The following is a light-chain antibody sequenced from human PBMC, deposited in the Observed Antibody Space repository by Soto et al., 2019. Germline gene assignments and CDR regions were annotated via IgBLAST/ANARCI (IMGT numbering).Light chain of an antibody. CDR3: QSYDSSLSGYV. CDR2: GNT. J-gene: IGLJ1*01. CDR1: SSNIGAGYP. V-gene: IGLV1-40*01. Sequence: QPVLTQPPSVSGAPGQRITISCTGSSSNIGAGYPVHWYQQLPGTAPKLLIFGNTIRPSGVPDRFSGSRSGLAITGLQAEDEADYYCQSYDSSLSGYVFGTGTKVTV.